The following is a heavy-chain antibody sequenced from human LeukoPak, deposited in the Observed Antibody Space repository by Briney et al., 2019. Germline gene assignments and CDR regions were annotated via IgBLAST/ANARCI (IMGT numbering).Heavy chain of an antibody. CDR1: GGSISSGGYS. J-gene: IGHJ6*02. D-gene: IGHD3-16*01. CDR2: IYHSGST. Sequence: SETLSLTCAVSGGSISSGGYSWSWIRQPPGKGLEWIGYIYHSGSTYYNPSLKSRVTISVDRSKNQFSLKLSSVTAADTAVYYCARGQGGSYYYGMDVWGQGTTVTVSS. V-gene: IGHV4-30-2*01. CDR3: ARGQGGSYYYGMDV.